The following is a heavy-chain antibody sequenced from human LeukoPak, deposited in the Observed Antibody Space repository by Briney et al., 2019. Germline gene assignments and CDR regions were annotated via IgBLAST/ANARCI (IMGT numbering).Heavy chain of an antibody. CDR2: INSDGTST. Sequence: GGSLRLSCAASGFTFSNYWMHWVRQAPGNGLVWVSRINSDGTSTNYADSVKGRFTISRDNAKNTLFLQMNSLRAEDTAVYYCAREDHSVGFFDYWGQGTLVTVSS. D-gene: IGHD4-23*01. V-gene: IGHV3-74*01. J-gene: IGHJ4*02. CDR1: GFTFSNYW. CDR3: AREDHSVGFFDY.